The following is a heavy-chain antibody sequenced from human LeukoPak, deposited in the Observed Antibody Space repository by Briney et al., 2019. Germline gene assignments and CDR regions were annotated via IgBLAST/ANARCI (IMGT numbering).Heavy chain of an antibody. V-gene: IGHV3-21*01. D-gene: IGHD6-19*01. J-gene: IGHJ6*03. CDR3: ARDRYSSGWSYYYYYYMDV. Sequence: PGGSLRLSCAASGFTFSSYSMNWVRQAPGKGLEWVSSISSSSSYIYSADSVKGRFTISRDNAKNSLYLQMNSLRAEDTAVYYCARDRYSSGWSYYYYYYMDVWGKGTTVTISS. CDR2: ISSSSSYI. CDR1: GFTFSSYS.